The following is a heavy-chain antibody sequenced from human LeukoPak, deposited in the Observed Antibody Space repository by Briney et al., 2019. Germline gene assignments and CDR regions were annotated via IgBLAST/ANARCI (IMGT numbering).Heavy chain of an antibody. CDR1: GFTFSSHW. V-gene: IGHV3-7*01. Sequence: GGSLRLSCAASGFTFSSHWMSWVRQAPGKGLEWVANIKQDGSEKYYVDSVKGRFTISRDNAKNSLYLQMNSLRAEDTAVYYCARAGYSYADCWGQGTLVTVSS. D-gene: IGHD5-18*01. CDR2: IKQDGSEK. CDR3: ARAGYSYADC. J-gene: IGHJ4*02.